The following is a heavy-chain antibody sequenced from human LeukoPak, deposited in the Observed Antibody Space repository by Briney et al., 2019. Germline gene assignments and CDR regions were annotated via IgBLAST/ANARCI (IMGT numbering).Heavy chain of an antibody. CDR3: ARYGRYSSSYYYYYMDV. V-gene: IGHV1-8*01. CDR2: MNPNSGNT. D-gene: IGHD6-13*01. J-gene: IGHJ6*03. Sequence: GASVKVSCKASGYTFTSYDINWVRQATGQGLEWMGWMNPNSGNTGYAQKFQGRVTMTRNTSISTAYMELSSLRSEDTAVYYCARYGRYSSSYYYYYMDVWGKGTTVTVSS. CDR1: GYTFTSYD.